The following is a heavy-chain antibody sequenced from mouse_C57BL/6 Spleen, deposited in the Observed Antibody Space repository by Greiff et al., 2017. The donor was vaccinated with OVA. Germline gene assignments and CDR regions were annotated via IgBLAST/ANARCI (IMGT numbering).Heavy chain of an antibody. Sequence: VQLQQSGAELVKPGASVKLSCTASGFNIKDYYMHWVKQRTEQGLEWIGRIDPEDGATTFAPKFQGKATITADTSSNTASLQLSSLTSEDTAAYYCARFYGSSYRYFDVWGTGTTVTVSS. CDR3: ARFYGSSYRYFDV. CDR1: GFNIKDYY. CDR2: IDPEDGAT. D-gene: IGHD1-1*01. V-gene: IGHV14-2*01. J-gene: IGHJ1*03.